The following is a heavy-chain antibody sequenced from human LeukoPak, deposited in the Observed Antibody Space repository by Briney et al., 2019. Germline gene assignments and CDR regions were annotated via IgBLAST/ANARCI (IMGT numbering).Heavy chain of an antibody. D-gene: IGHD3-16*01. Sequence: PGGSLRLSCAASGFTFRSYSMNWVRQAPGKGLEWVSFISNSGNTIYYADSVKGRFTISRDNAKNSLYLQMNSLRAEDTAVYFCAGGPVVIDHWGQGTLVTVSS. J-gene: IGHJ4*02. CDR1: GFTFRSYS. CDR2: ISNSGNTI. V-gene: IGHV3-48*04. CDR3: AGGPVVIDH.